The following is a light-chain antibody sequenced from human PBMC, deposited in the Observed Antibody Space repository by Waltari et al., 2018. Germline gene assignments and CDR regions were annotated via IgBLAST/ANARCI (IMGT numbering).Light chain of an antibody. J-gene: IGKJ2*01. V-gene: IGKV3-20*01. CDR2: GAS. CDR3: QQSGSSQT. Sequence: EIVLTQSPGTLSLSPGERATLSCTASQSVSSSYLALYQQKPGQAPRLLVYGASSRATCIPDRFSGSASGPDFTLTISRLEPEDFAVYYCQQSGSSQTFGQGTKLDIK. CDR1: QSVSSSY.